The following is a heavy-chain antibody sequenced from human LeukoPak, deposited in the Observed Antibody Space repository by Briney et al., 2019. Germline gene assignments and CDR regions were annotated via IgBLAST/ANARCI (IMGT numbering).Heavy chain of an antibody. D-gene: IGHD3-10*01. CDR1: GFTFSDYY. V-gene: IGHV3-11*04. CDR2: ISSSGSTI. J-gene: IGHJ3*02. Sequence: GGSLRLSCAASGFTFSDYYMSWIRQAPGKGLEWVSYISSSGSTIYYADSVKGRFTISRDNAKNSLYLQMNSLRAEDTAVYYCAKEGDYYGSGSYRDGFDIWGQGTRATVSS. CDR3: AKEGDYYGSGSYRDGFDI.